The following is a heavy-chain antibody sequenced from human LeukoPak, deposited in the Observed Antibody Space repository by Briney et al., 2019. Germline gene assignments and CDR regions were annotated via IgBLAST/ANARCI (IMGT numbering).Heavy chain of an antibody. V-gene: IGHV4-59*01. CDR3: ARDIYSSSWTAPYY. CDR1: GASKSSYY. Sequence: SETLSLTCSVSGASKSSYYWSWIRQPAGEGLEYIGYISDTGSTNYNPSLMSRVTISVDTSKNQFSLNLKSVTAADTAVYYCARDIYSSSWTAPYYWGQGTLVTVSS. J-gene: IGHJ4*02. CDR2: ISDTGST. D-gene: IGHD6-13*01.